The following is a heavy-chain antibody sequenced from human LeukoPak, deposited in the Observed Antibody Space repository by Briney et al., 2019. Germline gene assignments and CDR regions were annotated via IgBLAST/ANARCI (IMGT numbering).Heavy chain of an antibody. D-gene: IGHD1-26*01. CDR1: GFTFSNYW. J-gene: IGHJ4*02. V-gene: IGHV3-7*01. Sequence: GGSLRLSCAASGFTFSNYWMSWVRQAPGKGLEWVANIKQDGSEKYYVDSVKGRFTISRDNAKNSLFLQMNSLRAEDTVVYYCARDKIVGATHFDHWGQGTLVTVSS. CDR3: ARDKIVGATHFDH. CDR2: IKQDGSEK.